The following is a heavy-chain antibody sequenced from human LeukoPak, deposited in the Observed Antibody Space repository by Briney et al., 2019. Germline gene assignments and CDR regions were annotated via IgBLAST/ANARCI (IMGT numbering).Heavy chain of an antibody. Sequence: PGRSLRLSCAASGFTFSSYGMHWVRQAPGKGLEWVAVISYDGSNKYYADSVKGRFTISRDNSKNTLYLQMNSLRAEDTAVYYCAKFGSGSYFGYYYYGMDVWGQGTTVTVSS. V-gene: IGHV3-30*18. CDR3: AKFGSGSYFGYYYYGMDV. D-gene: IGHD3-10*01. CDR1: GFTFSSYG. CDR2: ISYDGSNK. J-gene: IGHJ6*02.